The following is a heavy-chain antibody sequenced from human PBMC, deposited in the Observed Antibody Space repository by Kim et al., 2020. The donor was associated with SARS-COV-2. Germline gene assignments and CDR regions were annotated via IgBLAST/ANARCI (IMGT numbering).Heavy chain of an antibody. CDR1: GFTFSSYA. CDR2: ISGSGGST. CDR3: AKDRDDSSGYPYYFDY. D-gene: IGHD3-22*01. J-gene: IGHJ4*02. Sequence: GGSLRLSCAASGFTFSSYAMSWVRQAPGKGLEWVSAISGSGGSTYYADSVKGRFTISRDSSKNTLYLQMNSLRAEDTAVYYCAKDRDDSSGYPYYFDYWGQGTLVTVSS. V-gene: IGHV3-23*01.